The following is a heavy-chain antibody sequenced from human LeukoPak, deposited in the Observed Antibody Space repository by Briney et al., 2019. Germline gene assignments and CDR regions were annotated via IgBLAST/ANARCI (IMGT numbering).Heavy chain of an antibody. Sequence: PGGSLRLSCAASGFTFSSYGLNWVRQAPGKGLEWVSVISGSGGSTYYADSVKGRFTISRDNSKNTLYLQMNSLRAEDTAVYYCAKFGYSSSWSNAAVYNWFDPWGQGTLVTVSS. J-gene: IGHJ5*02. CDR3: AKFGYSSSWSNAAVYNWFDP. CDR2: ISGSGGST. CDR1: GFTFSSYG. D-gene: IGHD6-13*01. V-gene: IGHV3-23*01.